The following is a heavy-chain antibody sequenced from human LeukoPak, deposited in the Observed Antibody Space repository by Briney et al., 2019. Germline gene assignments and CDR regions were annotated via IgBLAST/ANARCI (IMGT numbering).Heavy chain of an antibody. Sequence: SVKVSCKASGGTFSSYAISWVRQAPGQGLEWMGGIIPIFGTANYAQKFQGRVTITADESTSTAYMELSSLRSEDTAVYYCARLGVVVADKFDYWGQGTLVTVSS. V-gene: IGHV1-69*01. J-gene: IGHJ4*02. CDR3: ARLGVVVADKFDY. D-gene: IGHD2-15*01. CDR2: IIPIFGTA. CDR1: GGTFSSYA.